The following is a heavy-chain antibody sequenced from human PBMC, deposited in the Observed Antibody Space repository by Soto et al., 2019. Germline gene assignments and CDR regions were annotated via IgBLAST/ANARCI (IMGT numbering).Heavy chain of an antibody. CDR3: ARDGVEVPADHFDY. CDR1: GFTFSSYN. V-gene: IGHV3-48*02. Sequence: EVQLVESGGGLVQPGGSLRLSCAASGFTFSSYNMNWVRQAPGKGLEWISYIHSSSSLKYYADSVKGRFTISRDNAKNALYLQMNSLRDEDTAVYYCARDGVEVPADHFDYWGQGTLVTVSS. J-gene: IGHJ4*02. D-gene: IGHD2-2*01. CDR2: IHSSSSLK.